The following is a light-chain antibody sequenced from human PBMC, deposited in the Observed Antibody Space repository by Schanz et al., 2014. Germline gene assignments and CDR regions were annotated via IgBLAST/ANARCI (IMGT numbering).Light chain of an antibody. CDR1: SSDVGSYNL. CDR2: EVN. Sequence: QSALTQPASVSGSPGQSITISCTGTSSDVGSYNLVSWYQQHPGKAPKLMIYEVNKRPSGVPDRFSGSKSGNTASLTVSGLQGVDEADYYCSSYTGSDTLMFGGGTKLTV. J-gene: IGLJ3*02. V-gene: IGLV2-14*02. CDR3: SSYTGSDTLM.